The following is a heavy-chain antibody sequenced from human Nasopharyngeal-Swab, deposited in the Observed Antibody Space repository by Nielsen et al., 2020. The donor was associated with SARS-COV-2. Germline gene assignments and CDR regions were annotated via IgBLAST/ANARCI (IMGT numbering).Heavy chain of an antibody. CDR1: GFTFSSYA. D-gene: IGHD2-15*01. V-gene: IGHV3-30-3*01. CDR3: ARDPEGYCSGGSCNMFDY. CDR2: ISYDGSNK. J-gene: IGHJ4*02. Sequence: GESLKISCAASGFTFSSYAMHWVRQAPGKGLEWVAVISYDGSNKYYADSVKGRFTISRDNSKNTLYLQMNSLRAEDTAVYYCARDPEGYCSGGSCNMFDYWGQGTLVTVS.